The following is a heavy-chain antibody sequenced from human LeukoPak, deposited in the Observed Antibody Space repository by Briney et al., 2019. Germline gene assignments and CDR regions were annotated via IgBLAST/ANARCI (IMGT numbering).Heavy chain of an antibody. J-gene: IGHJ6*03. CDR1: GGSFSGHY. V-gene: IGHV4-34*01. Sequence: SETLSLTCAVYGGSFSGHYWTWIRQPPGRGLQWISEINDRGSAHYNPSLESRVSISVDTSKKQFSLKVNSVTAADTAVYYCSRGVVSGRFGDYYYYIDVWGKGTTVTVSS. CDR2: INDRGSA. CDR3: SRGVVSGRFGDYYYYIDV. D-gene: IGHD3-16*01.